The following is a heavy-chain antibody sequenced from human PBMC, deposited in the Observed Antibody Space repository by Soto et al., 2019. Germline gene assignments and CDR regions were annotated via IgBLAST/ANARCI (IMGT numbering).Heavy chain of an antibody. CDR2: IIPIFGTA. CDR3: ARGPNYGDYVGDYYYGMDV. Sequence: QVQLVQSGAEVKKPGSSVKVSCKASGGTFSSYAISRVRQAPGQGLEWMGGIIPIFGTANYAQKFQGRVTITADESTSTAYMELSSLSSEDTAVYYCARGPNYGDYVGDYYYGMDVWGQGTTVTVSS. D-gene: IGHD4-17*01. J-gene: IGHJ6*02. CDR1: GGTFSSYA. V-gene: IGHV1-69*12.